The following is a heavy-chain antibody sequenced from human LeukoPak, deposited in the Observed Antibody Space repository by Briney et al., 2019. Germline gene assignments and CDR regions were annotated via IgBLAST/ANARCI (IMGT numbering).Heavy chain of an antibody. J-gene: IGHJ4*02. D-gene: IGHD3-22*01. V-gene: IGHV1-2*02. CDR2: INPKSGGT. Sequence: ASVKVSRKASRYTFTGYYMHWVRQAPGQGLEGMGWINPKSGGTNYAPKFQGRGTMTRDTSTSTAYMELSRLRSDDPAVYYCARGSSGNSEWGQGTLVTVSS. CDR1: RYTFTGYY. CDR3: ARGSSGNSE.